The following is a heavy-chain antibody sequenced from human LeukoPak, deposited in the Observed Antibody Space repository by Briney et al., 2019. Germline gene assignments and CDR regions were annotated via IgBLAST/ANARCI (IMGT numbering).Heavy chain of an antibody. V-gene: IGHV4-34*01. D-gene: IGHD1-26*01. Sequence: SQTLSLTCAVYGGSFSGYYWSWIRQHPGRGRGWIGEINHSRSTNYNPSLKSRVTISVDTSKNQFSLKLSSVTAADTAVYYCARWEGGSYYDFDYWGQGTLVTVSS. CDR2: INHSRST. CDR3: ARWEGGSYYDFDY. CDR1: GGSFSGYY. J-gene: IGHJ4*02.